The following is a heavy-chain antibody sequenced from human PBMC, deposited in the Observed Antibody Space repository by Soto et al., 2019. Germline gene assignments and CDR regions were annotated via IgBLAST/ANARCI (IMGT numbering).Heavy chain of an antibody. CDR3: ARGITGTSIGY. J-gene: IGHJ4*02. D-gene: IGHD1-7*01. CDR1: GFTVSSNY. Sequence: GGSLRLSCAASGFTVSSNYMSWVRQAPGKGLEWVSVIYSGGSTYYADSVKGRFTISRDNSKNTLYLQMNSLRAEDTAVYYCARGITGTSIGYWGQGTLVTVSS. V-gene: IGHV3-53*01. CDR2: IYSGGST.